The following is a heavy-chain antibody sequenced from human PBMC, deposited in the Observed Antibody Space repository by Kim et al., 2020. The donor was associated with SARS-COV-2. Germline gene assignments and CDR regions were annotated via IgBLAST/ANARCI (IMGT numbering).Heavy chain of an antibody. D-gene: IGHD6-13*01. CDR2: ISNSDDNT. V-gene: IGHV3-23*01. J-gene: IGHJ3*01. CDR3: AKLKEQQLVLIDAFDV. CDR1: GFTFSNYA. Sequence: GGSLRLSCAASGFTFSNYAMSWVRRAPGKGLEWVSSISNSDDNTYYADSVKGRFTISRDNSKKMLYLQMNSLRAEDTAIYYCAKLKEQQLVLIDAFDVWGQGTMVTVSS.